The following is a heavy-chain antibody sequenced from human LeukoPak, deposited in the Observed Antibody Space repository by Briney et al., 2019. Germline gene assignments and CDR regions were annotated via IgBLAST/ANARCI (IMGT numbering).Heavy chain of an antibody. V-gene: IGHV3-7*01. CDR1: GFTFSSYW. CDR2: IKQDGSEK. CDR3: ARVMDIVVVPAVIFDY. J-gene: IGHJ4*02. Sequence: GSLRLSCAASGFTFSSYWMSWVRQAPGKGLEWVANIKQDGSEKYYVDSVKGRFTISRDNAKNSLYLQMNSLRAEDTAVYYCARVMDIVVVPAVIFDYWGQGTLVTVSS. D-gene: IGHD2-2*03.